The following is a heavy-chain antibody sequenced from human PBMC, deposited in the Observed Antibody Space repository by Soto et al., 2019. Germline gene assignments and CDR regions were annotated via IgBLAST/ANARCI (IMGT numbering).Heavy chain of an antibody. D-gene: IGHD3-10*01. CDR2: INAGNGNT. V-gene: IGHV1-3*01. CDR3: ARGVVRGVGSCDY. Sequence: GASVKVSCKASGYTFTSYAMHWVRQAPGQRLEWMGWINAGNGNTKYSQKFQGRVTITRDTSASTAYMELSSLRSEDTAVYYCARGVVRGVGSCDYWGQGTLVTVSS. J-gene: IGHJ4*02. CDR1: GYTFTSYA.